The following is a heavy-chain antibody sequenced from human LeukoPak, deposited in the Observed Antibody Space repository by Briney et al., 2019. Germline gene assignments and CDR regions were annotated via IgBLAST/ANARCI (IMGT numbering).Heavy chain of an antibody. D-gene: IGHD1-14*01. J-gene: IGHJ6*02. CDR1: GGSFSGYY. CDR3: ARLPRNPFYYYYGMDV. CDR2: INHSGST. Sequence: PSETLSLTCAVYGGSFSGYYWSWIRQPPGKGLEWIGEINHSGSTNYNPSLMSRVTISVDTSKNQFSLKLSSVTAADTAVYYCARLPRNPFYYYYGMDVWGQGTTVTVSS. V-gene: IGHV4-34*01.